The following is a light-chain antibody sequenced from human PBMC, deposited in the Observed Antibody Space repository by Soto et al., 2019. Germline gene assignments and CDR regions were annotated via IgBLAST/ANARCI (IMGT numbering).Light chain of an antibody. Sequence: EIVLTQSPGTLSLSPGERATLSCRASQSVSNSLAWYQQKPGQAPRLLIYGASSRATGIPDRFSGSGSGTDFTLAISRLEPEDFAVYYCQQYRSSPPLTFGGGTKVDIK. V-gene: IGKV3-20*01. CDR3: QQYRSSPPLT. CDR1: QSVSNS. J-gene: IGKJ4*01. CDR2: GAS.